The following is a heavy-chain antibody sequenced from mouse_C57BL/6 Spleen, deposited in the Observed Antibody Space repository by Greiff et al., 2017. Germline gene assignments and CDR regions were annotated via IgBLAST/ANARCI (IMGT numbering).Heavy chain of an antibody. CDR3: TRSKDYDAYAMDY. V-gene: IGHV1-5*01. CDR1: GYTFTSYW. Sequence: VQLQQSGTVLARPGASVKMSCKTSGYTFTSYWMHWVKQRPGQGLAWIGAIYPGNSDTSYNQKFKGKAKLTAVTSASTAYMELSSLTNEDSAVYYCTRSKDYDAYAMDYWGQGTSVTVSS. J-gene: IGHJ4*01. CDR2: IYPGNSDT. D-gene: IGHD2-4*01.